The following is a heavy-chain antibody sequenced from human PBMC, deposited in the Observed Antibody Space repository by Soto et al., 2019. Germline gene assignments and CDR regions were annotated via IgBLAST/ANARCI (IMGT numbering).Heavy chain of an antibody. CDR1: GFTFSSYS. CDR2: ISSSSSYI. J-gene: IGHJ4*02. D-gene: IGHD2-2*01. Sequence: EVQLVESGGGLVKPGGSLRLSCAASGFTFSSYSMNWVRQAPGEGLEWVSSISSSSSYIYYADSVKGRFTISRDNAKNSLYLQMNRLRAEDTAVYYCARGDYCSSTSCANDYWGQGTLVTVSS. V-gene: IGHV3-21*01. CDR3: ARGDYCSSTSCANDY.